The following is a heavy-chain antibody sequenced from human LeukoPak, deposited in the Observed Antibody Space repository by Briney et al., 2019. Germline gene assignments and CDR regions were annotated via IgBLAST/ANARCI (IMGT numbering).Heavy chain of an antibody. D-gene: IGHD5-24*01. V-gene: IGHV7-4-1*02. Sequence: VASVKVSCKASGYTFTSYAMNWVRQAPGQGPEWMGWIATNTGNPTYAQGFTGRFVFSLDTSVSTAYLQISSLKAEDTAVYYCARVSRDGYNLHFDYWGQGTLVTVSS. CDR2: IATNTGNP. CDR1: GYTFTSYA. CDR3: ARVSRDGYNLHFDY. J-gene: IGHJ4*02.